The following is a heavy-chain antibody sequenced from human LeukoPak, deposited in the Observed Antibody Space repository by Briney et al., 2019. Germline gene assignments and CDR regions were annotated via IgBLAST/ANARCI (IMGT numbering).Heavy chain of an antibody. J-gene: IGHJ5*02. CDR2: IRSKANSYAT. V-gene: IGHV3-73*01. CDR1: GFTFSGSA. CDR3: TRHESGYCSSTSCLNWFDP. Sequence: PGGSLRLSCAASGFTFSGSAMHWVRQASGKGLEWVGRIRSKANSYATAYAAPVKGRFTISRDDSKNTAYLQMNSLKTEDTAVYYCTRHESGYCSSTSCLNWFDPWGQGTLVTVSS. D-gene: IGHD2-2*01.